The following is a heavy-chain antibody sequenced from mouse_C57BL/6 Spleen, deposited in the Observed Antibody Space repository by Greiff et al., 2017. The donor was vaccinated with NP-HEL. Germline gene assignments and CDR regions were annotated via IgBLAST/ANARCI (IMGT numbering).Heavy chain of an antibody. V-gene: IGHV1-52*01. CDR3: ARVGVTTDYAMDD. J-gene: IGHJ4*01. Sequence: QLQLKQPGAELVRPGSSVKLSCKASGYTFTSYWMHWVKQRPIQGLEWIGNIDPSDSETPYNQKFKDKATLTVDKSSSTAYMQLSSLTSEDSAVYYCARVGVTTDYAMDDWGQGTSVTVSS. D-gene: IGHD2-2*01. CDR2: IDPSDSET. CDR1: GYTFTSYW.